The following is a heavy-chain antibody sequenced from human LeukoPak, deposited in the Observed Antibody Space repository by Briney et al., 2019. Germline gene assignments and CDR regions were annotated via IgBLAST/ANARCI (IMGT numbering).Heavy chain of an antibody. Sequence: GESLRLSCAASGFTFSYYGMHWVRQAPGKGLEWVAVIWYDGNNEYYADSVKGRFTISRDNSKSTVYLQMNRLRAEDTAVYYCVRDSGNADVVVPGRDAFDLWGQGTMVTISS. CDR3: VRDSGNADVVVPGRDAFDL. D-gene: IGHD2-2*01. J-gene: IGHJ3*01. CDR2: IWYDGNNE. CDR1: GFTFSYYG. V-gene: IGHV3-33*01.